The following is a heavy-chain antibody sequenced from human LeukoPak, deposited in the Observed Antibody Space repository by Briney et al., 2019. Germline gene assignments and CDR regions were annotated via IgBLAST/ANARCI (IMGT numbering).Heavy chain of an antibody. J-gene: IGHJ1*01. CDR3: AKVEYSSNIPQH. D-gene: IGHD6-6*01. CDR2: ISYDGSNK. V-gene: IGHV3-30-3*01. Sequence: QPGRSLRLSCAASGFTFSSYAMHWVRQAPGKGLEWVAVISYDGSNKYYADSVKGRFTISRDNSKNTLYLQMNSLRAEDTAVYYCAKVEYSSNIPQHWGQGTLVTVSS. CDR1: GFTFSSYA.